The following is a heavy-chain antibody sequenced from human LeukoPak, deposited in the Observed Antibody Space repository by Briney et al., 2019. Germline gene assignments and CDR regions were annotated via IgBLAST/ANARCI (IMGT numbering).Heavy chain of an antibody. D-gene: IGHD3-22*01. Sequence: GASVKVSCKASGGTFTSYAISWVRQAPGQGLEWMGGIIPIFGTANYAQKFQERVTITRDMSTSTAYMELSSLRSEDTAVYYCAALDDSSGQDAFDIWGQGTMVTVSS. CDR1: GGTFTSYA. J-gene: IGHJ3*02. CDR2: IIPIFGTA. V-gene: IGHV1-69*05. CDR3: AALDDSSGQDAFDI.